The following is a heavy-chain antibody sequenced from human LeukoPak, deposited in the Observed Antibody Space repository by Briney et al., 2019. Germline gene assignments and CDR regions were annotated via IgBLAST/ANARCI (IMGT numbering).Heavy chain of an antibody. J-gene: IGHJ3*01. CDR1: GDSVSCNSTA. D-gene: IGHD5-24*01. Sequence: SQTLSLTCAISGDSVSCNSTACNWIRQSPSRGLEWLGRTYYRSKWYNDYAVSVKSRITFNSDTSKNQFSLQLNSVTPEDTAVYYCARGGQGDGYSADEAFDFWGQGTMVTVS. CDR2: TYYRSKWYN. CDR3: ARGGQGDGYSADEAFDF. V-gene: IGHV6-1*01.